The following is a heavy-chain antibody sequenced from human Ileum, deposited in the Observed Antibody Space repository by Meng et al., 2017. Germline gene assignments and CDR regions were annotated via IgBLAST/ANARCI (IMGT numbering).Heavy chain of an antibody. CDR1: GAYVGSVIYL. V-gene: IGHV4-61*01. CDR3: ARDLGSVWVLGD. J-gene: IGHJ4*02. CDR2: VSHTEDT. D-gene: IGHD3-16*01. Sequence: QVELHEQGPGLMWPSGTLSPPFNVSGAYVGSVIYLWNWMRQSPGRGLEWIGHVSHTEDTKYNPSLKSRVSISIDKSKNQISLKLTSVTAADTAVYYCARDLGSVWVLGDWGQGSLVTVSS.